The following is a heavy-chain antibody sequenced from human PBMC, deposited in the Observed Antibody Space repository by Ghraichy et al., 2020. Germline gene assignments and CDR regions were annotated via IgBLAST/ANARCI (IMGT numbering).Heavy chain of an antibody. CDR1: GGSVSSGGHY. CDR3: ARDGGDCLAFDY. Sequence: SETLSLTCSVSGGSVSSGGHYWTWIRQNPGKGLEWIGFIFNSGITYYNPSLKSRVSISADTSKNQFSLKLDSVTVADTAVYYCARDGGDCLAFDYWGQGKPVTVYS. CDR2: IFNSGIT. D-gene: IGHD2-21*01. J-gene: IGHJ4*02. V-gene: IGHV4-31*03.